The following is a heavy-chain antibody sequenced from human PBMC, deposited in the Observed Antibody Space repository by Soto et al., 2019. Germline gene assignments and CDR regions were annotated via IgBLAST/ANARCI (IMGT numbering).Heavy chain of an antibody. CDR1: GGSIRSSSYF. Sequence: SETQSLTCTVSGGSIRSSSYFWGWIRQPPGKGLEWIGSIYYSGSTYYNPSLKSRVTVSVDTSKNQFSLKLSSVTAADTAVYYCARHPSGFWFGPWGQGTLVTVSS. D-gene: IGHD5-12*01. V-gene: IGHV4-39*01. CDR2: IYYSGST. CDR3: ARHPSGFWFGP. J-gene: IGHJ5*02.